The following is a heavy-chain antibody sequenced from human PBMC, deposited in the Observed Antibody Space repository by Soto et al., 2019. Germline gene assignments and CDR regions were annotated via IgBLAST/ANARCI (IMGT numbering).Heavy chain of an antibody. CDR1: GGSISSSNW. Sequence: QVQLQESGPGLVKPSGTLSLTCGVSGGSISSSNWWSWVRQPPGKGLEWIGEIHHSGISKYNPSLQSRLTISLDKSKHPFSLQLTSVTAADTAVYYCARACLNGICYTQGLDLWGQGTLVLVSS. CDR2: IHHSGIS. D-gene: IGHD2-8*01. J-gene: IGHJ4*02. V-gene: IGHV4-4*02. CDR3: ARACLNGICYTQGLDL.